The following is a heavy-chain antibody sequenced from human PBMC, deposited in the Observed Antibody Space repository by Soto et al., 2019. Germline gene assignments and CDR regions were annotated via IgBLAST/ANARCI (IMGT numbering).Heavy chain of an antibody. CDR1: GFTFSSDS. V-gene: IGHV3-48*01. J-gene: IGHJ4*01. CDR2: ISSSSSTI. D-gene: IGHD6-19*01. Sequence: GGSLRLSCAASGFTFSSDSMTWVRQAPGKGLEWVSYISSSSSTIYYADSVKGRFTISRDSSKNTVSLEMTSLRAEDTAVYYCAKGGRQGLVTSDSTYWPHAALVTV. CDR3: AKGGRQGLVTSDSTY.